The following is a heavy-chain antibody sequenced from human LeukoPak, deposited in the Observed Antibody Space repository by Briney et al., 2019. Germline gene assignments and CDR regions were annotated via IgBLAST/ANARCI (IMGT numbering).Heavy chain of an antibody. CDR1: GFTFSSYT. CDR2: ISSDGGTT. Sequence: GGSLRLSCAASGFTFSSYTMHWVRQAPGKGLAYVSGISSDGGTTYYGNSVKGRFTISRDNSKNTVYLQMGSLRAEDMAVYYCVRSDCGSASCYTGSNWGQGTLVTVSS. CDR3: VRSDCGSASCYTGSN. J-gene: IGHJ4*02. V-gene: IGHV3-64*01. D-gene: IGHD2-2*02.